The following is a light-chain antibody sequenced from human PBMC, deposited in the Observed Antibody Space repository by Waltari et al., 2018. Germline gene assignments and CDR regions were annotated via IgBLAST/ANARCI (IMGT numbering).Light chain of an antibody. J-gene: IGLJ2*01. CDR1: SLRSSY. CDR3: HSRDASGSGGA. V-gene: IGLV3-19*01. CDR2: DKN. Sequence: TQDPAVSVAMGQTVRITCQGDSLRSSYASWYQQRPGQAPILVMYDKNSRPSGVPDRFSGSSSDDTASLTITGAQAEDEAYYYCHSRDASGSGGAFGGGTKLTVL.